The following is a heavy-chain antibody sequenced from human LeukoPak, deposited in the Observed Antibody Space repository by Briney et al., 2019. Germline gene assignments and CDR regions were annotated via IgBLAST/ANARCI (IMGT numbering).Heavy chain of an antibody. J-gene: IGHJ5*02. D-gene: IGHD3-9*01. CDR3: ARGRRYFDWLLYGWFDP. V-gene: IGHV4-34*01. CDR2: INHSGST. Sequence: SQSLSLTHALYGGSVSGYYSSWTRLPPGKGMEWTGEINHSGSTNYNPSLKSRVTISVDTSKNQFSLKLSSVTAADTAVYYCARGRRYFDWLLYGWFDPWGQGTLVTVSS. CDR1: GGSVSGYY.